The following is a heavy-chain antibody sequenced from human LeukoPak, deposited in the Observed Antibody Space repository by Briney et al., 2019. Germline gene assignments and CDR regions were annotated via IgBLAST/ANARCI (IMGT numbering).Heavy chain of an antibody. D-gene: IGHD6-13*01. CDR1: GGSISSYY. V-gene: IGHV4-59*08. Sequence: SETLSLTCTVSGGSISSYYWSWIRQPPGKGLEWIGYIYYSGSTNYNPSLKSRVTISVDTSKNQFSLKLSSATAADTAVYYCARHGHTLSSSWYGYAFDIWGQGTMVTVSS. J-gene: IGHJ3*02. CDR2: IYYSGST. CDR3: ARHGHTLSSSWYGYAFDI.